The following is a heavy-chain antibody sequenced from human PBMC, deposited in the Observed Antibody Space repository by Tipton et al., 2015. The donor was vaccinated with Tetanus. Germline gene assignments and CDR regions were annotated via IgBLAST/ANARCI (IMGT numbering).Heavy chain of an antibody. CDR1: GFIFSSYG. J-gene: IGHJ3*02. Sequence: SLRLSCAASGFIFSSYGMHWVRQAPGKGLEWVAVIWYDESNKYYADSVKGRFTISRDNSKKTLDLQMNSLRAEDTAVYYCARDSPQRGDAFDIWGQGTMVTVSS. D-gene: IGHD3-16*01. V-gene: IGHV3-33*01. CDR2: IWYDESNK. CDR3: ARDSPQRGDAFDI.